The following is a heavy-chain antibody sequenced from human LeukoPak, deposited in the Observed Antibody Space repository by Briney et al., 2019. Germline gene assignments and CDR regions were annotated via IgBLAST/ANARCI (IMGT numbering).Heavy chain of an antibody. CDR1: GFTFSSYA. D-gene: IGHD1-26*01. J-gene: IGHJ4*02. V-gene: IGHV3-23*01. CDR2: ISGSGGST. Sequence: GGSLRLSCAASGFTFSSYAMSWVRQAPGKGLEWVSAISGSGGSTYYADSVKGRFTISRDNSKNTLYLQMNSLRAEDTAVYYCAKVSGSYGRGYYFDYWGQGTLVTVSS. CDR3: AKVSGSYGRGYYFDY.